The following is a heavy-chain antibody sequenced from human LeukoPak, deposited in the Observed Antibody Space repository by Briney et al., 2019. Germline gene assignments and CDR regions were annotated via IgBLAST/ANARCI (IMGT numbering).Heavy chain of an antibody. CDR1: GYTLTSYD. D-gene: IGHD2-2*01. V-gene: IGHV1-8*01. CDR3: ARGYCSSTSCSGLLRY. J-gene: IGHJ4*02. Sequence: ASVKVSCKASGYTLTSYDINWVRQATGQGLEWTGWMNPNSGKTGYAQKFQGRITITRNTSISTAYMELSSLRSEDTAVYYCARGYCSSTSCSGLLRYWGQGTLVTVSS. CDR2: MNPNSGKT.